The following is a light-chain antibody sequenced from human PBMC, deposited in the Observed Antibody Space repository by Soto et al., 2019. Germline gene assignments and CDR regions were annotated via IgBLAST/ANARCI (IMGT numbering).Light chain of an antibody. CDR3: QQYNKWPRT. V-gene: IGKV3-15*01. J-gene: IGKJ1*01. Sequence: EIVMTQSPATLSVSPGERATLSCRASQSVNSYLAWYQQKPGQAPRLLIFGASTRATGIPARFSGGGSGTEFTLTISSLQSEDFAVYYCQQYNKWPRTFGQGTKVEIK. CDR1: QSVNSY. CDR2: GAS.